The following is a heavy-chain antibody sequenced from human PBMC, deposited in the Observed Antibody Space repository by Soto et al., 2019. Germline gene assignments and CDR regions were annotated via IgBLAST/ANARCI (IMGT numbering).Heavy chain of an antibody. CDR2: IAYSGDT. V-gene: IGHV4-31*11. CDR1: GGSIISADSY. Sequence: PSETLSLTCAVSGGSIISADSYWFWIRKHPGKGLEWIGYIAYSGDTYYNPSLRSRVTISADTSENKFSLTLKSVTAADTAVYYCAGDWGPYWFDPWGQGILVTVSS. CDR3: AGDWGPYWFDP. J-gene: IGHJ5*02. D-gene: IGHD3-16*01.